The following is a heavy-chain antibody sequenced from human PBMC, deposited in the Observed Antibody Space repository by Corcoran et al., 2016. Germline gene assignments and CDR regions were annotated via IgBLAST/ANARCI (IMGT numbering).Heavy chain of an antibody. CDR3: AGGGGSGGPRGVCY. Sequence: EVQLVESGGGFVQPGGSLRLSCAASGFSFSSYSMNWVRQAPGKGLEWVSYISRNRNTIYYAESVQGRFTISRDNAKNSLYLQMNSLRDEDTAVYYGAGGGGSGGPRGVCYWGQGTLVTVAS. J-gene: IGHJ4*02. CDR2: ISRNRNTI. CDR1: GFSFSSYS. D-gene: IGHD3-10*01. V-gene: IGHV3-48*02.